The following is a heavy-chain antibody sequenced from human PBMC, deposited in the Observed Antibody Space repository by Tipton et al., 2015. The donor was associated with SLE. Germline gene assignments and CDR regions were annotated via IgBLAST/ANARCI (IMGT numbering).Heavy chain of an antibody. J-gene: IGHJ4*02. V-gene: IGHV3-53*01. CDR1: GFTVSSNY. CDR3: ARGDYGDYVGAFDI. D-gene: IGHD4-17*01. CDR2: IYSGGST. Sequence: QLVQSGGGLIQPGGSLRLSCAASGFTVSSNYMSWVRQAPGKGLEWVSVIYSGGSTYYADSVKGRFTISRDNSKNTLYLQMNSLRAEDTAVYYCARGDYGDYVGAFDIWGQGTLVTVSS.